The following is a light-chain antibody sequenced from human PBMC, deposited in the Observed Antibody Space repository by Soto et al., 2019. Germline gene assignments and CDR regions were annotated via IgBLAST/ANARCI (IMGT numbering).Light chain of an antibody. Sequence: DIQFTQSPSSQYASVGDRVTITCRASQSMSSYLNWYRHKPGKAAKILIYAASSLQSGVPSMFSGSGAGTDFTRTISILQPEDVTTDYCQQSYSTTFTFGGWTKVDI. J-gene: IGKJ4*01. CDR2: AAS. CDR1: QSMSSY. CDR3: QQSYSTTFT. V-gene: IGKV1-39*01.